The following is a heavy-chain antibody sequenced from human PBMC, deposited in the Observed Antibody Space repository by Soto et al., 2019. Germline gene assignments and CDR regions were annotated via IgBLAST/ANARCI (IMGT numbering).Heavy chain of an antibody. CDR2: IGGSSDYT. CDR3: AKNRGLQYYFDY. CDR1: GFTFSSYA. Sequence: GGSLRLSCAASGFTFSSYAMSWVRQAPGKGLEWVSAIGGSSDYTYYADSVKGRFTISRDNSKNMLYLQMNSLRAEDTAIYYCAKNRGLQYYFDYWGQGTLVTVSS. J-gene: IGHJ4*02. V-gene: IGHV3-23*01.